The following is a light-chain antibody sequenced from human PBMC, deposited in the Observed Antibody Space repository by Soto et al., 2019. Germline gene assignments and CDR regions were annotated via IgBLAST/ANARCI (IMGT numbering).Light chain of an antibody. Sequence: AIQMTQSPSSLSASVGDRVTITCRASQGIRNDLGWYQQKPGKAPKLLIYSTSTLQSGVPSRFTGSGSGTDFPLTISSLQPEDFATYYCLQDYSYPLTFGGGTKVEIE. V-gene: IGKV1-6*01. CDR2: STS. CDR3: LQDYSYPLT. CDR1: QGIRND. J-gene: IGKJ4*01.